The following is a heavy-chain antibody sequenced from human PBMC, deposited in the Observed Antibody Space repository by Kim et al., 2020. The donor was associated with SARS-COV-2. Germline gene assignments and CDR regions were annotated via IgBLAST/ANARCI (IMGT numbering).Heavy chain of an antibody. Sequence: ADSVKGRFTISRDNSKNTLSLQMNSLRAEDTAVYYCLIYCRSTTCRNFDPWGQGTLVTVSS. J-gene: IGHJ5*02. CDR3: LIYCRSTTCRNFDP. D-gene: IGHD2-2*01. V-gene: IGHV3-23*01.